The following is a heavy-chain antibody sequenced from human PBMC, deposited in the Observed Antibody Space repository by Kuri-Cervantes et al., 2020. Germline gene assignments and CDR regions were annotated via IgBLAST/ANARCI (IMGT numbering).Heavy chain of an antibody. D-gene: IGHD2-2*01. J-gene: IGHJ6*03. CDR2: INPNSGGT. V-gene: IGHV1-2*04. CDR1: GYTFTGYY. CDR3: ARTIPAAFGYYYYMDV. Sequence: ASVKVSCKASGYTFTGYYMHWVRQAPGQGLEWMGWINPNSGGTNYAQKFQGWVTMTRDTSISTAYMELSRLRSNDTAVYYCARTIPAAFGYYYYMDVWGKGTTVTVSS.